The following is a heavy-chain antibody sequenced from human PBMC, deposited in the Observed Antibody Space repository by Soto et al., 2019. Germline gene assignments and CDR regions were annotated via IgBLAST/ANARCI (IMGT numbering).Heavy chain of an antibody. V-gene: IGHV3-11*06. CDR3: ASHRDSSGYYYY. CDR2: ISSSSSYT. J-gene: IGHJ4*02. CDR1: GFTFSDYY. D-gene: IGHD3-22*01. Sequence: QVQLVESGGCLVKPGGSLRLSCAASGFTFSDYYISWIRQAPGKGLEWVSYISSSSSYTHYADSVKGRCTIPRDNAKNSLYLQMNSLRAEDTAVYYCASHRDSSGYYYYWGQGTLVTVSS.